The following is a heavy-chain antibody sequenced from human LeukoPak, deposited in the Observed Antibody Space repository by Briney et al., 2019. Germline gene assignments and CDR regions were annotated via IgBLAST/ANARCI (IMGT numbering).Heavy chain of an antibody. Sequence: SETLSLTCAVYGGSFSGYYWSWIRQPPGKGLEWIGEINHSGSTNYNPSLKSRVTISVDTSKNQFSLKLSSVTAADTAVYYCARGGVAANSWGQGTLVTVSS. D-gene: IGHD2-15*01. J-gene: IGHJ4*02. CDR2: INHSGST. CDR1: GGSFSGYY. V-gene: IGHV4-34*01. CDR3: ARGGVAANS.